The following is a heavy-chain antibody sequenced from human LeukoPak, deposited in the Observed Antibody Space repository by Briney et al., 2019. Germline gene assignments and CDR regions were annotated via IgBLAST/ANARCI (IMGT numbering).Heavy chain of an antibody. Sequence: AAVNVSCTASGYTFTSYYMHWVRQAPGQGLEWMGIINPSGGSASYAQKFQGRVTMTRDTSTSTVYMELSSLRSEDTAVYYCARDGFDYWGQGTLVTVSS. CDR2: INPSGGSA. V-gene: IGHV1-46*01. CDR1: GYTFTSYY. CDR3: ARDGFDY. J-gene: IGHJ4*02.